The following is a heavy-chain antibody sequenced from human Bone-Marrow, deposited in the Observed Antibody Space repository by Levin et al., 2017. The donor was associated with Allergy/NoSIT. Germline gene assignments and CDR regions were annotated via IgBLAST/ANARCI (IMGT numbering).Heavy chain of an antibody. V-gene: IGHV3-21*01. CDR2: ISSSSSYI. J-gene: IGHJ4*02. D-gene: IGHD6-6*01. Sequence: GGSLRLSCAASGFTFSSYSMNWVRQAPGKGLEWVSSISSSSSYIYYADSVKGRFTISRDNAKNSLYLQMNSLRAEDTAVYYCARGEKYSEYYFDYWGQGTLVTVSS. CDR1: GFTFSSYS. CDR3: ARGEKYSEYYFDY.